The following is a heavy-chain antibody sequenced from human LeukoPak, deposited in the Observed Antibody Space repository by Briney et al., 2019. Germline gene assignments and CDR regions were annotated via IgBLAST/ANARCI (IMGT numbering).Heavy chain of an antibody. CDR1: GFTLSNYG. Sequence: GGSLRLSCAVSGFTLSNYGMCWVRQAPGKGLEWVAGISGSGGSTNYADSVKGRFTISRDNPKNTLYLQMNSLRAEDTAVYFCAKRGVVIRVILVGFHKEAYYFDSWGQGALVIVSS. V-gene: IGHV3-23*01. CDR2: ISGSGGST. CDR3: AKRGVVIRVILVGFHKEAYYFDS. J-gene: IGHJ4*02. D-gene: IGHD3-22*01.